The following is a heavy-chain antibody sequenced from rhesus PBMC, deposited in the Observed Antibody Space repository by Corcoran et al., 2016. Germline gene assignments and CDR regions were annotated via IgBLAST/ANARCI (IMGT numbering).Heavy chain of an antibody. CDR1: GGSFGSYW. CDR2: INGHSGTP. CDR3: ARVRPLSSLDS. V-gene: IGHV4-80*01. Sequence: QVQLQESGPGLVKPSETLSLTCAVSGGSFGSYWWSWIRQPPGKGLEGIGVINGHSGTPNAPPSLKRRVTISKDASKNQFSLTLSSVTAADTAVYYCARVRPLSSLDSWGQGVVVTVSS. J-gene: IGHJ6*01.